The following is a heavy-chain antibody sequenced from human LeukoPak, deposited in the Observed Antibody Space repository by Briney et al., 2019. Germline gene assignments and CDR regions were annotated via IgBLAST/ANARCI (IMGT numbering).Heavy chain of an antibody. CDR3: ARRVNYDTSAQGWYFDL. V-gene: IGHV3-21*01. J-gene: IGHJ2*01. CDR2: ISSSSYI. Sequence: GGSLRLSCAASGFTFSSYSMNWVRQAPGKGLEWVSSISSSSYIFYADSMKGRFTISRDNAKHSLYLQMNSLRAEDTAMYYCARRVNYDTSAQGWYFDLWGRGTLLTVSS. D-gene: IGHD3-22*01. CDR1: GFTFSSYS.